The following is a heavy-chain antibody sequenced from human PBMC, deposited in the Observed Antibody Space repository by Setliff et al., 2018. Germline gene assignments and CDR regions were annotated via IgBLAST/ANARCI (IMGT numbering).Heavy chain of an antibody. CDR3: ARRFSSGNYNNLGY. Sequence: ASVKVSCKPSGYGFLSYGLSWVRQAPGQGLEWMGWISPYNGDTDYAQNFQGRVTMTRNTSISTAYMELSALRSDDTAVYYCARRFSSGNYNNLGYWGQGALVTVSS. D-gene: IGHD3-10*01. CDR2: ISPYNGDT. J-gene: IGHJ4*02. V-gene: IGHV1-18*01. CDR1: GYGFLSYG.